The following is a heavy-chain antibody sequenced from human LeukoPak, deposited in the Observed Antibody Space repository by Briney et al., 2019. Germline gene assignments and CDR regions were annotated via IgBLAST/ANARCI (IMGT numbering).Heavy chain of an antibody. CDR3: ARGKYSSGWRD. CDR1: GYTFTSYY. V-gene: IGHV1-8*03. Sequence: ASVKVSCKASGYTFTSYYMHWVRQAPGQGLEWMGWMNPNSGNTGYAQKFQGRVTITRNTSISTAYMELSSLRSEDTAVYYCARGKYSSGWRDWGQGTLVTVSS. CDR2: MNPNSGNT. J-gene: IGHJ4*02. D-gene: IGHD6-19*01.